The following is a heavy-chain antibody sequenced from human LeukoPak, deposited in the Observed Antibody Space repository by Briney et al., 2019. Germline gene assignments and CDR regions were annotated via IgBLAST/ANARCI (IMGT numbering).Heavy chain of an antibody. Sequence: GGSLRLSCAASGFTVSSNYMSWVRQAPGKGLEWVSVIYSGGSTYYSDSVKGRFTISRDNSKNTLYLQMNSLRAEDTAVYYCARVDRGGSGDVWGQGTTVTVSS. CDR2: IYSGGST. V-gene: IGHV3-66*01. CDR3: ARVDRGGSGDV. D-gene: IGHD3-10*01. J-gene: IGHJ6*02. CDR1: GFTVSSNY.